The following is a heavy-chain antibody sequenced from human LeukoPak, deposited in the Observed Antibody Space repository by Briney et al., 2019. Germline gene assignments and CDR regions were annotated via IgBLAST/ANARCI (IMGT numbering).Heavy chain of an antibody. CDR2: MSYDGSNK. D-gene: IGHD4-17*01. CDR3: ACMTTVTTDGGDYYGMDV. J-gene: IGHJ6*02. V-gene: IGHV3-30*04. CDR1: GFTFSSYA. Sequence: GGSLRLSCAASGFTFSSYAMHWVRQAPGKGLEWVAVMSYDGSNKYYADSVKGRFTISRDNSKNTLYLQMNSLRAEDTAVYYCACMTTVTTDGGDYYGMDVWGQGTTVTVSS.